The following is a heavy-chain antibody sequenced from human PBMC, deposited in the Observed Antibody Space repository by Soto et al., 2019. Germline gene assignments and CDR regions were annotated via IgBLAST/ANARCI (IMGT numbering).Heavy chain of an antibody. D-gene: IGHD2-15*01. CDR1: GFTFSSYA. CDR3: TNDGGVWWLPS. CDR2: ISHDGINK. J-gene: IGHJ5*02. V-gene: IGHV3-30-3*02. Sequence: QVLLVDSGGGVVQPGRSLRLSCAASGFTFSSYAMNWVRQAPGKGLEWVALISHDGINKYYADSVRGRFTISRDSSTNTLYLQMNSLRAADTATYHCTNDGGVWWLPSWGQGALVTVSS.